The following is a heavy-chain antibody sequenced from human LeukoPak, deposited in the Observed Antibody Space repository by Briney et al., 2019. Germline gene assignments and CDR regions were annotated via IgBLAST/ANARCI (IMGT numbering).Heavy chain of an antibody. Sequence: PGGSLRLSCAASGFTFSSYWMHWVRQAPGKGLEWVSLISHSGANTFYADSVKGRFSVSRDNSKNTMYLQMNSLRAEDTAVYYCAKDIEASIWGQGTLVAVSS. V-gene: IGHV3-23*01. CDR3: AKDIEASI. J-gene: IGHJ4*02. CDR1: GFTFSSYW. CDR2: ISHSGANT. D-gene: IGHD2-15*01.